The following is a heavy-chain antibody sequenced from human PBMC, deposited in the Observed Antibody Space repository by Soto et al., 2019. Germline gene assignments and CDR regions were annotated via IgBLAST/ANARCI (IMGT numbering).Heavy chain of an antibody. CDR2: IYSGGST. D-gene: IGHD6-19*01. J-gene: IGHJ6*03. CDR1: GFTVSSNY. Sequence: GGSLRLSCAASGFTVSSNYISWVRQAPGKGLEWVSVIYSGGSTYYADSVKGRFTISRDNSKNTLYLQMNSLRAEDTAVYYCVFGVAGTFYYYYMDVWGKGTTVTVSS. V-gene: IGHV3-66*01. CDR3: VFGVAGTFYYYYMDV.